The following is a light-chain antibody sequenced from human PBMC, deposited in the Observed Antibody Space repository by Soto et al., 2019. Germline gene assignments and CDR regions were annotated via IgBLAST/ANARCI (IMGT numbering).Light chain of an antibody. CDR2: AAS. J-gene: IGKJ4*01. CDR3: LQDYTYPLT. V-gene: IGKV1-6*01. Sequence: AIQMTQSPSSLSASVGDRVTITCRASQGIRHYLGWYQQKPGKAPKLLIYAASSLQSGVPSRFSDSGSGTAFTLTISSLQPEDFATYYCLQDYTYPLTFGGGTKVEIK. CDR1: QGIRHY.